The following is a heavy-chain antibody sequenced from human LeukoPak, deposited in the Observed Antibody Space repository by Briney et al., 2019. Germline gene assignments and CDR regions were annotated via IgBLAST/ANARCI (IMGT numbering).Heavy chain of an antibody. D-gene: IGHD3-16*02. J-gene: IGHJ4*02. V-gene: IGHV3-74*01. Sequence: QPGGSLRLSCAASGFTFSGYWMHWVRQAPGKGLVWVSRINSDGSSTSYADSVKGRFTISRDNAKNTLYLQMNSLRAEDTAVYYCARDFTITFGGVIAAPDYWGQGTLVTVSS. CDR1: GFTFSGYW. CDR2: INSDGSST. CDR3: ARDFTITFGGVIAAPDY.